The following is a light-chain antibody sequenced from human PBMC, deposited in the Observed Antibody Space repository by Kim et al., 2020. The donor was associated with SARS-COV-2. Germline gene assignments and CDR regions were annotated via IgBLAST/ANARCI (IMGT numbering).Light chain of an antibody. V-gene: IGKV1-9*01. Sequence: VGDRVPILGRASQGIGSYLAWYKQKQGQALKLLIKVASTLKTGVPSRLRGSGFGTEFTFTISSLQPEDFENYYCQRMNSYPLIFGGGTKWDIK. CDR2: VAS. CDR1: QGIGSY. CDR3: QRMNSYPLI. J-gene: IGKJ4*01.